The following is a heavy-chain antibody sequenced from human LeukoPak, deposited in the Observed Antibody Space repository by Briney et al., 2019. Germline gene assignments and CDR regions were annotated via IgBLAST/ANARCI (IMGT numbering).Heavy chain of an antibody. CDR1: GYTFTSYW. V-gene: IGHV5-51*01. D-gene: IGHD3-22*01. Sequence: GKPLKFSGKGSGYTFTSYWIGGVCQMPGKGLEWRGIIYPVDSDTRYSPSFQGQVTISADKSISTAYLQWSSLKASDTAMYYCARLPPRGYYDSSGYFLDYWGQGTLVTVSS. J-gene: IGHJ4*02. CDR3: ARLPPRGYYDSSGYFLDY. CDR2: IYPVDSDT.